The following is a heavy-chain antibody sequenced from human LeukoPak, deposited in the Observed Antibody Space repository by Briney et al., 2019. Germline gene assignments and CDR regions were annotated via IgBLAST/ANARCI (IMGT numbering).Heavy chain of an antibody. D-gene: IGHD2-8*01. J-gene: IGHJ6*03. CDR2: ISAYNGNT. CDR1: GYTFTSYG. V-gene: IGHV1-18*01. CDR3: ARIIGELIVYAPWYYYMDV. Sequence: ASVKVSCKASGYTFTSYGISWVRQAPGQGLEWMGWISAYNGNTNYAQKLKGRANMTTDTSTSTAYMVLRSLRSDDTAVYYCARIIGELIVYAPWYYYMDVSGKGTTVTASS.